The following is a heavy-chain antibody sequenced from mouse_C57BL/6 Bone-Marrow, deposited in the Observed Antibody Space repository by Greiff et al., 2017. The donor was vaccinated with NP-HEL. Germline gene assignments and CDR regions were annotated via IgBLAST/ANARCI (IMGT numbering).Heavy chain of an antibody. V-gene: IGHV1-63*01. CDR1: GYTFPNYW. D-gene: IGHD1-1*01. J-gene: IGHJ1*03. CDR3: ARSTTDWYFDV. Sequence: VQLQQSGAELVRPGTSVKMSCKASGYTFPNYWIGWAKQRPGHGLEWIGDIYPGGGYTNYNEKFKGKATLTADKSSSTAYMQFSSLTSEDSAIYYCARSTTDWYFDVWGTGTTVTVSS. CDR2: IYPGGGYT.